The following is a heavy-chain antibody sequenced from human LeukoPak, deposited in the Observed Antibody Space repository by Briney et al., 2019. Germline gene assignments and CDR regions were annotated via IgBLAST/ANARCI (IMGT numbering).Heavy chain of an antibody. D-gene: IGHD3-10*01. CDR1: GGSFSGYY. J-gene: IGHJ4*02. CDR2: INHSGST. CDR3: ARAPWESYYNSYFDY. Sequence: SETLSHTCAVYGGSFSGYYWSWIRQPPGKGLEWIGEINHSGSTNYNPSLKSRVTISVDTSKNQFSLKLSSVTAADTAVYYCARAPWESYYNSYFDYWGQGTLVTVSS. V-gene: IGHV4-34*01.